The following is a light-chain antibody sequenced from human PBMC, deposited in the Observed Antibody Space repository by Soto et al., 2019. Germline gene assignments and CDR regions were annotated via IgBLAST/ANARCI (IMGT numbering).Light chain of an antibody. CDR3: TSYTSSTPLYV. CDR2: DVS. J-gene: IGLJ1*01. V-gene: IGLV2-14*03. Sequence: QSSLTQPASVSGAPGQSIPISCTGGRNEVADGYDYVSWYQQHPGQAPQLIIYDVSNRPSGVSDRFSGSKSGNTASLTISGLQAEDEAEYYCTSYTSSTPLYVFGTGTKVTVL. CDR1: RNEVADGYDY.